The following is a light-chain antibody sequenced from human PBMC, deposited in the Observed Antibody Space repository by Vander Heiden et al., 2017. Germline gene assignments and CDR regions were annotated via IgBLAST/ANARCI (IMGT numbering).Light chain of an antibody. V-gene: IGLV3-21*03. Sequence: SYVLTQPPSVSVAPGKTARITCGANNIGSKSVHWYQQKPGQAPVLGVLDDTDRPSGIPERFSGSKSGITAELTINRVEAGDEADYYCQVWDGGSGLLGFGTGTKVTVL. CDR1: NIGSKS. J-gene: IGLJ1*01. CDR2: DDT. CDR3: QVWDGGSGLLG.